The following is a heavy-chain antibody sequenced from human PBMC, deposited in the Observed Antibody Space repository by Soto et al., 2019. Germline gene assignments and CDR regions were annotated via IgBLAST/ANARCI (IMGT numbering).Heavy chain of an antibody. CDR1: GGTFSSYS. CDR2: VIPILGIA. CDR3: ARGYCSSTSCYGYYYYYMDV. Sequence: GASVKVSCKASGGTFSSYSISCARQAPGQGLEWMGRVIPILGIANYAQKFQGRVTITADKSTSTAYMELSSLRSEDTAVYYCARGYCSSTSCYGYYYYYMDVWGKGTTVTVSS. J-gene: IGHJ6*03. D-gene: IGHD2-2*01. V-gene: IGHV1-69*04.